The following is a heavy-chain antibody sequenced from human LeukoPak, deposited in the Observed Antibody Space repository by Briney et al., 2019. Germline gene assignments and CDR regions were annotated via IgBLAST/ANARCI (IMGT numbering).Heavy chain of an antibody. CDR3: ARSLLSAGSGSYGFDP. CDR1: GGAISSGDYY. J-gene: IGHJ5*02. Sequence: SETLSLTCSVSGGAISSGDYYWSWIRQPPGKGLEWIGHIYYSGSTHHNPSLKRRVTISIYPPKNQYSLKLSSVTATDTAVYYCARSLLSAGSGSYGFDPWGQGTLVTVSS. CDR2: IYYSGST. V-gene: IGHV4-30-4*08. D-gene: IGHD3-10*01.